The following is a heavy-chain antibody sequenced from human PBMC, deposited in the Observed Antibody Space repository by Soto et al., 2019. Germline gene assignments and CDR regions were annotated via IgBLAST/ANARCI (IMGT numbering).Heavy chain of an antibody. CDR2: INHSGST. CDR3: ATGYCSGGSCFDY. CDR1: GGSFSGYY. J-gene: IGHJ4*02. V-gene: IGHV4-34*01. Sequence: KSSETLSLTCAVYGGSFSGYYWSWIRQPPGKGLEWIGEINHSGSTNYNPSLKSRVTISVDTSKNQFSLKLSSVTAADTAVYYCATGYCSGGSCFDYWGQGTLVTVSS. D-gene: IGHD2-15*01.